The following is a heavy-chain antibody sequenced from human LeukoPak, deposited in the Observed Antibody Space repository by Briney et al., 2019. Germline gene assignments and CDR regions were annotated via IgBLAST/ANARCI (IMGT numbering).Heavy chain of an antibody. V-gene: IGHV1-69*05. J-gene: IGHJ5*02. Sequence: SVKVSCKASGGTFSSYAISWVRQAPGQGLEWMGGIIPIFGTANYAQKFQGRVTMTRDTSTSTVYMELSSLRSEDTAVYYCARDSGGITMVRGNWFDPWGQGTLVTVSS. CDR1: GGTFSSYA. CDR2: IIPIFGTA. D-gene: IGHD3-10*01. CDR3: ARDSGGITMVRGNWFDP.